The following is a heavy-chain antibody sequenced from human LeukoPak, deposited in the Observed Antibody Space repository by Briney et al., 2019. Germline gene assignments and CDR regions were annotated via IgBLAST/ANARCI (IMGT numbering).Heavy chain of an antibody. D-gene: IGHD6-13*01. CDR1: GFTFSSSA. CDR3: AREEQQLVPGQFDY. Sequence: PGGSLRLSCAASGFTFSSSAMTWVRQAPGKGLEWVSSLTGGSDNSEHADSVKGRFSISRDNSKNTLYLQMNSLTAEDTAVYYCAREEQQLVPGQFDYWGQGTLVTVSS. CDR2: LTGGSDNS. V-gene: IGHV3-23*01. J-gene: IGHJ4*02.